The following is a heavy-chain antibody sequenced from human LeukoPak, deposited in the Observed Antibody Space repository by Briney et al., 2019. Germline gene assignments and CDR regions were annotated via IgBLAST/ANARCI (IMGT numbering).Heavy chain of an antibody. CDR2: ISGSGGST. CDR1: GFTCSSYA. J-gene: IGHJ4*02. CDR3: ASDNSSGWYYFDY. Sequence: GGSLRLSCAASGFTCSSYAMSWVRQAPGKGLEWVSAISGSGGSTYYADSVKGRFTISRDNSKNTLYLQMNSLRAEDTAVYYCASDNSSGWYYFDYWGQGTLVTVSS. D-gene: IGHD6-19*01. V-gene: IGHV3-23*01.